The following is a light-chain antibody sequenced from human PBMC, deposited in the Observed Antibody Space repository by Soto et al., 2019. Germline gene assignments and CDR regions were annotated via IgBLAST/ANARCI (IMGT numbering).Light chain of an antibody. CDR3: QQYKNWPL. Sequence: MMMTQSPATLSVSPGERVTLSCRTSHSVNSHVAWYKQKPGQAPSLLLYGASTRATGIPVRFSGSGFGTEFTLTIRSLKSEEFAVYYCQQYKNWPLVGQGTKLEIK. CDR1: HSVNSH. V-gene: IGKV3-15*01. J-gene: IGKJ5*01. CDR2: GAS.